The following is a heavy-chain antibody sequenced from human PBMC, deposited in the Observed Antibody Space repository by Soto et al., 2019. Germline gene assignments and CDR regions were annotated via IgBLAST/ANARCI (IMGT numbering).Heavy chain of an antibody. CDR3: ARHGNQLEDYYDSSGLYYYYYGMDV. CDR2: IYPGDSDT. V-gene: IGHV5-51*01. D-gene: IGHD3-22*01. J-gene: IGHJ6*02. CDR1: GYSFTSYW. Sequence: PGESLKISCKGSGYSFTSYWIGWVRQMPGKGLEWMGIIYPGDSDTRYSPSFQGQVTISADKSISTAYLQWSSLKASDTAMYYCARHGNQLEDYYDSSGLYYYYYGMDVWGQGTTVTVS.